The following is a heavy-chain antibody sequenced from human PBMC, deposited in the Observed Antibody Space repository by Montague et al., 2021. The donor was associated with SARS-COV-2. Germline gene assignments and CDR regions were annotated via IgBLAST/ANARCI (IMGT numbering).Heavy chain of an antibody. J-gene: IGHJ3*02. Sequence: SETLSLTCAVYGGSFSGYSWSWTRHPPGTGLEGMGEINNSGGTNYNPSLKSRVTISVDTSKNQFPLKLSAVTAADTAVYYCAIPMVRGFSRAFDIWGQGTMVTVSS. CDR2: INNSGGT. CDR3: AIPMVRGFSRAFDI. CDR1: GGSFSGYS. V-gene: IGHV4-34*01. D-gene: IGHD3-10*01.